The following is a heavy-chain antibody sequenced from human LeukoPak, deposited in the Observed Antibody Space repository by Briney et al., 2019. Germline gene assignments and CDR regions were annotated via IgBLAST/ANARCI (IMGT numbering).Heavy chain of an antibody. CDR1: GFTFTSYA. Sequence: SGGSLRLSCAASGFTFTSYAMSWVRQAPGKGLEWVSGLSGSGGSTYYADSVKGRFTISRDISKNTLYLQMNSLRAEDTAVYYCARDPPGAHFDYWGQGTLVTVSS. V-gene: IGHV3-23*01. D-gene: IGHD7-27*01. J-gene: IGHJ4*02. CDR3: ARDPPGAHFDY. CDR2: LSGSGGST.